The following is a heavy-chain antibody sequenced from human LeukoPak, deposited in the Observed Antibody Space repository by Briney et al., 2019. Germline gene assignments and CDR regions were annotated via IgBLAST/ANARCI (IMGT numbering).Heavy chain of an antibody. J-gene: IGHJ4*02. V-gene: IGHV1-69*13. D-gene: IGHD3-10*01. Sequence: SVKVSCKASGGTFSSYAISWVRQAPGQGLEWMGGIIPIFGTANYAQKFQGRVTITADESTSTAYMELSSLRSEDTAVYYCARGGFGELLNTPLDYWGQGTLVTVSS. CDR1: GGTFSSYA. CDR3: ARGGFGELLNTPLDY. CDR2: IIPIFGTA.